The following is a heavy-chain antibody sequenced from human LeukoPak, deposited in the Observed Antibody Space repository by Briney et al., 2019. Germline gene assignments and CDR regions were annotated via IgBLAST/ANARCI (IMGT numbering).Heavy chain of an antibody. J-gene: IGHJ4*02. CDR1: GYTFTTYA. D-gene: IGHD3-22*01. CDR3: ARSEANYYDSSGYAAFDY. CDR2: INAGNGNT. V-gene: IGHV1-3*01. Sequence: GASVTVSCKASGYTFTTYAMHWVRQAPGQRLEWMGWINAGNGNTKYSQKFQGRVTITRDTYASTAYMELSSLRSEDTAVYYCARSEANYYDSSGYAAFDYWGQGTLVTVSS.